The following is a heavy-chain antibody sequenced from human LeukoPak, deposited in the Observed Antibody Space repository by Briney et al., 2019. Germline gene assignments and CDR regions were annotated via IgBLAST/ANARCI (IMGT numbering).Heavy chain of an antibody. D-gene: IGHD3-22*01. CDR1: GFTFSSYS. Sequence: GGSLRLSCAASGFTFSSYSMNWVRQAPGKGLEWVSSISSSSSYIYYADSVKGRFTISRDNAKNSLYLQMNSLRAEDTAVYYCARDQDYDSSGYYSYDYWGQGTLVTVSS. V-gene: IGHV3-21*01. CDR3: ARDQDYDSSGYYSYDY. J-gene: IGHJ4*02. CDR2: ISSSSSYI.